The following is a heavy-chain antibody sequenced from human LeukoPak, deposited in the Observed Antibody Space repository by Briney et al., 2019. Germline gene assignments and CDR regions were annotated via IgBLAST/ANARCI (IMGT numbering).Heavy chain of an antibody. CDR2: ISGSSSYI. D-gene: IGHD6-13*01. V-gene: IGHV3-21*01. Sequence: GGSLRLSCAASGFTFSSYRINWVRQAPGKGLEWVSSISGSSSYIYYADSVKGRFTVSRDNAKNSLYLQMNSLRAEDTAVYYCARRGISGEYYFDYWGQGSLVTVSS. CDR3: ARRGISGEYYFDY. CDR1: GFTFSSYR. J-gene: IGHJ4*02.